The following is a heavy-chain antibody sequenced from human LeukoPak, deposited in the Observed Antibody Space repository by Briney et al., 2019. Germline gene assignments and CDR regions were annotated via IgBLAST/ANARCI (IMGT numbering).Heavy chain of an antibody. V-gene: IGHV1-69*06. Sequence: GASVKVSCKASGGTFSNYAISWVRQAPGQGLEWMGGIIPIFGTANYAQKFRGRVTITADKSTRTAYMELSSLRSEDTAVYYCAREGYDSSGDPVAWGQGTLVTVSS. J-gene: IGHJ5*02. CDR2: IIPIFGTA. CDR3: AREGYDSSGDPVA. CDR1: GGTFSNYA. D-gene: IGHD3-22*01.